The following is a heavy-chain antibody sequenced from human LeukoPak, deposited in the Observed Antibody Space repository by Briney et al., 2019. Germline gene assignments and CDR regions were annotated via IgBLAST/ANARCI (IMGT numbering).Heavy chain of an antibody. CDR2: INHSGST. D-gene: IGHD6-13*01. V-gene: IGHV4-34*01. CDR3: ARGRIAAAGNFDY. Sequence: SETLSLTCAVYGGSFSGYYWSWIRQPPGKGLEWIGEINHSGSTNYNPSLKSRVTISVDTSKNQFSLKLSSVTAADTAVCYCARGRIAAAGNFDYWGQGTLVTVSS. J-gene: IGHJ4*02. CDR1: GGSFSGYY.